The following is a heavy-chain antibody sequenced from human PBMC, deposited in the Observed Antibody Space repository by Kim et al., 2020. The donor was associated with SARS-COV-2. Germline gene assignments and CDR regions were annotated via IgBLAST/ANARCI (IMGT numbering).Heavy chain of an antibody. V-gene: IGHV4-34*01. D-gene: IGHD1-26*01. Sequence: YNPSLESRVTISVDTSKRHFSLNLPSVTAADAAVYYCARGGTYAWEVGAAWGRGTLVTVSS. J-gene: IGHJ5*02. CDR3: ARGGTYAWEVGAA.